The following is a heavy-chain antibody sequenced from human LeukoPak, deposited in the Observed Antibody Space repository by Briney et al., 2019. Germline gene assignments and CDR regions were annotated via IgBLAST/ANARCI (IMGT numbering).Heavy chain of an antibody. D-gene: IGHD1-26*01. CDR1: GFTFSSYW. V-gene: IGHV3-74*03. Sequence: PGGSLRLSCAASGFTFSSYWMHWVRQVPGKGLVWVSHINIDGSSTMYADSVKGRFTISRDNAKSTLYLQMDSLRAEDTAVYYCAKDGGSYYNPIDYWGQGTLVTVSS. CDR2: INIDGSST. J-gene: IGHJ4*02. CDR3: AKDGGSYYNPIDY.